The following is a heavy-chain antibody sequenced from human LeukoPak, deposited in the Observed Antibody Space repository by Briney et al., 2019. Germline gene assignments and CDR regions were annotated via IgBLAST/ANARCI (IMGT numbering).Heavy chain of an antibody. CDR1: GYTFTSYY. V-gene: IGHV1-46*01. J-gene: IGHJ4*02. CDR2: INPSGGST. CDR3: ARVLRSSYYDSSGYLQRGIFDY. Sequence: GASVKVSCKASGYTFTSYYMHWARQAPGQGLEWMGIINPSGGSTSYAQKFQGRVTMTRDTSTSTVYMELSSLRSEDTAVYYCARVLRSSYYDSSGYLQRGIFDYWGQGTLVTVSS. D-gene: IGHD3-22*01.